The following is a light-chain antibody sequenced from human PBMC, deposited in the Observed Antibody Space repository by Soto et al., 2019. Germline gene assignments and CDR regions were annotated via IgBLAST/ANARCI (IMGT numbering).Light chain of an antibody. V-gene: IGKV3-15*01. CDR3: HQYNNLPGT. Sequence: EIVMTQSPGTLSVSPGERATLSCRASQSVRDNLAWYQQRPGQAPRLLISGASTRATGIPARFSGSGSGTEFTLTISSLQSEDFAVYYCHQYNNLPGTFGQGTKVEVK. J-gene: IGKJ1*01. CDR2: GAS. CDR1: QSVRDN.